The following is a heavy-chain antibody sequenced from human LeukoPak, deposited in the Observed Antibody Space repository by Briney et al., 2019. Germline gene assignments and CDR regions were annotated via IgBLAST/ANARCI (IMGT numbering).Heavy chain of an antibody. V-gene: IGHV3-64*01. CDR1: GFTFSDYA. J-gene: IGHJ4*02. CDR3: ASSPPGRTNWNYYDY. D-gene: IGHD1-1*01. Sequence: PGGSLRLSCAASGFTFSDYAMHWVRQAPGKGLEFVSVIGPIGVYTYYANSVKGRFTISRDNSKSTVSLQMGSLRDEDMAVYYCASSPPGRTNWNYYDYWGRGTLVTVSS. CDR2: IGPIGVYT.